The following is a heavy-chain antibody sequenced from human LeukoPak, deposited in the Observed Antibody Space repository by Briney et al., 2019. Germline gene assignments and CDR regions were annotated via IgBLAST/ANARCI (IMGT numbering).Heavy chain of an antibody. V-gene: IGHV3-23*01. CDR2: ISGSGGST. Sequence: QPGGSLRLSCAASGFTFSTYAMSWVRQAPGKGLEWVSAISGSGGSTYQAGSGKGRVTIVRDNFQNTLYLQMNSLRAEDTDVYYCAKDLQWGDYYYGMDVWGQGTTVTVSS. CDR1: GFTFSTYA. J-gene: IGHJ6*02. CDR3: AKDLQWGDYYYGMDV. D-gene: IGHD1-26*01.